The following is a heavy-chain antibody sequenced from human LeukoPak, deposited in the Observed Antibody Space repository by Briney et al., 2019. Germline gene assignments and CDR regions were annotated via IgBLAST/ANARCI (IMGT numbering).Heavy chain of an antibody. Sequence: ASVKVSCKASGYTFTSYYMHWVRQAPGQGLEWMGIINPSGGSTSYAQKFQGRVTTTRDTSTSTVYMELSSLRSEDTAVYYCARVRADSVAPGFCFDYWGQGTLVTVSS. CDR3: ARVRADSVAPGFCFDY. J-gene: IGHJ4*02. CDR2: INPSGGST. V-gene: IGHV1-46*01. CDR1: GYTFTSYY. D-gene: IGHD4-23*01.